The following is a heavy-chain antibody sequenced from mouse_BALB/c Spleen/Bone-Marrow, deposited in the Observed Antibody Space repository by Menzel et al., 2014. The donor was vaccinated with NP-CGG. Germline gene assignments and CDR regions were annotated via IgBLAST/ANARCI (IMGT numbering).Heavy chain of an antibody. CDR1: GFDFXRYW. CDR2: INPDSSMI. V-gene: IGHV4-1*02. J-gene: IGHJ2*01. Sequence: EVHLVESGGGLVQPGGSLKLSCAASGFDFXRYWMSWVRQAPGKGLEWIGEINPDSSMINYTPSLKDKFIISRDNAKNTLYLQMSKVRSEDTALYYCARPGTWGYFDYWGQGTTLTVSS. D-gene: IGHD4-1*01. CDR3: ARPGTWGYFDY.